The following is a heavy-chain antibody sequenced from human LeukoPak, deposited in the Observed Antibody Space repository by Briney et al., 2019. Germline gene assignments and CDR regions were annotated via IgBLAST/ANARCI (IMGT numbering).Heavy chain of an antibody. Sequence: SEILSLTCTVSSGSITSGGYYWSWIRQHPGKGLEWIGYISYDGNTHYNPSLKSRLTTSIDTSENQFSLELNSVTAADTAVYFCASLQYYYFYMDVWDKGTTVTVSS. CDR2: ISYDGNT. CDR3: ASLQYYYFYMDV. D-gene: IGHD5-24*01. V-gene: IGHV4-31*03. CDR1: SGSITSGGYY. J-gene: IGHJ6*03.